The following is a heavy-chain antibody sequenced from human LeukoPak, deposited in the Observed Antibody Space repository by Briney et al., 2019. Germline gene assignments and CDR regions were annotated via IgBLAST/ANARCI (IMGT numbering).Heavy chain of an antibody. Sequence: GGSLRLSCAASGFTFSSYSMNWVRQAPGKGLEWVSAISGSGGSTYYADSVKGRFTISRDNPKNTLYLQMNSLRAEDTAVYYCAKDIDIMVALLLPFDIWGQGTMVTVSS. CDR1: GFTFSSYS. CDR3: AKDIDIMVALLLPFDI. V-gene: IGHV3-23*01. J-gene: IGHJ3*02. D-gene: IGHD2-15*01. CDR2: ISGSGGST.